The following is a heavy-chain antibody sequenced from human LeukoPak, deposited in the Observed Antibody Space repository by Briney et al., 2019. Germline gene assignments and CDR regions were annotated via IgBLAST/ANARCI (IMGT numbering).Heavy chain of an antibody. CDR2: IHHSGRS. CDR1: ADSLSGGGHY. Sequence: SQTLSLTCTVSADSLSGGGHYWAWIRQFPGKGLESIGFIHHSGRSRHNPSLKDRVAIPVDTSRKQFALKLSSVTAADTAMYYCARGGNRFGGFYFDYWGQGIQVIVSS. D-gene: IGHD3-10*01. V-gene: IGHV4-31*03. J-gene: IGHJ4*02. CDR3: ARGGNRFGGFYFDY.